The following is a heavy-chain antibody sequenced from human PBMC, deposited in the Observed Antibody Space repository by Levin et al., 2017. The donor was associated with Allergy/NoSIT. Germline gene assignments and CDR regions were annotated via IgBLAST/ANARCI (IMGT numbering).Heavy chain of an antibody. CDR2: IGTAGDT. D-gene: IGHD4-17*01. CDR3: ARGAVYNYYMDV. J-gene: IGHJ6*03. CDR1: GFTFSNYD. Sequence: GESLKISCAASGFTFSNYDMYWVRQVTGKGLEWVSTIGTAGDTYYAGSVKGRFTISRENAKNSLYLQMKSLRAGDTAVYYCARGAVYNYYMDVWGKGTTVTVSS. V-gene: IGHV3-13*04.